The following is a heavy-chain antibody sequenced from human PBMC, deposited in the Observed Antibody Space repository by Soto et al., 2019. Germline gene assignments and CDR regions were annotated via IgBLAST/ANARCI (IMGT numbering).Heavy chain of an antibody. J-gene: IGHJ4*02. CDR2: ISAYNGNT. Sequence: ASVKVSCKASGYTFTIYGISWVRQAPGQGLEWMGWISAYNGNTNYAQKLQGRVTMTTDTSTSTAYMELRSLRSDDTAVYYCAGQDAGDFEFDYGGQGTLVTVPS. V-gene: IGHV1-18*01. CDR3: AGQDAGDFEFDY. D-gene: IGHD4-17*01. CDR1: GYTFTIYG.